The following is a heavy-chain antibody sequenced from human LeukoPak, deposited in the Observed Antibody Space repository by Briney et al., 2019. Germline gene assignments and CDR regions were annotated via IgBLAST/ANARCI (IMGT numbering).Heavy chain of an antibody. J-gene: IGHJ4*02. CDR1: GFTFSSYT. D-gene: IGHD3-22*01. Sequence: GGSLRLSCAASGFTFSSYTMHWVRQAPGKGLEWVAVISYDGSNRYYADSVRGRFTISRDNSKNTLYLQMNSLRAEDTAVYYCARGRNENYYDSSGYYFDYWGQGTLVTVSS. CDR2: ISYDGSNR. CDR3: ARGRNENYYDSSGYYFDY. V-gene: IGHV3-30*04.